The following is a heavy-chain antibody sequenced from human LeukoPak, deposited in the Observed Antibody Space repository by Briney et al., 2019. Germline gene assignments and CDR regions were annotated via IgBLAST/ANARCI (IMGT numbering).Heavy chain of an antibody. V-gene: IGHV1-69*13. Sequence: SVKVSCKASGGTFSRYAISWVRQSPGQGLEWMGGITPIFGTASYAQKFQGRVTITADESTSTAYMVLSSLRSEDTAVYYCARDRGYYYDSSGYYPSPFDYWGQGTLVTVSS. CDR3: ARDRGYYYDSSGYYPSPFDY. CDR1: GGTFSRYA. J-gene: IGHJ4*02. D-gene: IGHD3-22*01. CDR2: ITPIFGTA.